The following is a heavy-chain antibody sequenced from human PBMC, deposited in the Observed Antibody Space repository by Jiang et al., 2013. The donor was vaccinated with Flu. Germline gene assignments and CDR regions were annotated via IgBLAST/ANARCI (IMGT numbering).Heavy chain of an antibody. CDR3: ARGTFGVTDS. D-gene: IGHD3-10*01. V-gene: IGHV6-1*01. Sequence: SQTLSLTCAISGDSVSSNTAAWNWIRQSPSRGLEWLGRAYFRSYWYDEYAESVKSRITINPGTSKNQFSLQLKFVTPEDTAVYYCARGTFGVTDSWGQGTLVTVSS. J-gene: IGHJ5*01. CDR2: AYFRSYWYD. CDR1: GDSVSSNTAA.